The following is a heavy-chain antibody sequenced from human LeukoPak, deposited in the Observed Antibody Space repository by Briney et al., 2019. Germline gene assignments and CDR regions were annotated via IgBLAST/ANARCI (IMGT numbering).Heavy chain of an antibody. J-gene: IGHJ4*02. CDR3: ASSYLHYNWNDEVRFDY. CDR1: GGSISSYY. Sequence: SSETLSLTCTVSGGSISSYYWSWIRQPPGKGLEWIGYIYYSGSTNYNPSLKSRVTISVDTSKNQFSLKLSSVTAADTAVYYCASSYLHYNWNDEVRFDYWGQGTLVTVSS. D-gene: IGHD1-1*01. V-gene: IGHV4-59*08. CDR2: IYYSGST.